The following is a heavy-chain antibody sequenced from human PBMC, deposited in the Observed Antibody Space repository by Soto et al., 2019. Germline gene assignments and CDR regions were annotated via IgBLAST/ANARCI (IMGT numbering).Heavy chain of an antibody. CDR2: TYYRSQWYN. CDR1: GYSVSSNSAA. J-gene: IGHJ6*02. Sequence: PSQTLSLTCVISGYSVSSNSAAWNWIRQSPSRGLEWLGRTYYRSQWYNDYAVSVKGRIIINPDTSKNQFSLQLSSVTPEDTAVYYCARTVARDYYYQGVDVWGRGTTVTVSS. V-gene: IGHV6-1*01. CDR3: ARTVARDYYYQGVDV. D-gene: IGHD6-19*01.